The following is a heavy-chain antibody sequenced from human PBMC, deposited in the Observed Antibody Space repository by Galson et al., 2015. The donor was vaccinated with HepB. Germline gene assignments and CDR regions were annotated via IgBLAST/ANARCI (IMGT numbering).Heavy chain of an antibody. CDR3: ATGTKYDFWSGPKEGGDWFDP. Sequence: SVKVSCKVSGYTLTELSMHWVRQAPGKGLEWMGGFDPEDGETIYAQKFQGRVTMTEDTSTDTAYMELSSLRSEDTAVYYCATGTKYDFWSGPKEGGDWFDPWGQGTLVTVSS. V-gene: IGHV1-24*01. CDR1: GYTLTELS. CDR2: FDPEDGET. D-gene: IGHD3-3*01. J-gene: IGHJ5*02.